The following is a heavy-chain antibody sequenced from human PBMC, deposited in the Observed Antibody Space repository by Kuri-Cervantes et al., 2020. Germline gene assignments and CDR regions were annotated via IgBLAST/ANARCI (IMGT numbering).Heavy chain of an antibody. CDR3: ARETYYYDGTDYYSWFDP. CDR2: IKSKTDGGTT. CDR1: GFTFSNAW. Sequence: GGSLRLSCAASGFTFSNAWMSWVRQAPGKGLEWVGRIKSKTDGGTTDYAALVKGRFTISRDDSKNTLYLQMNSLRAEDTAVYYCARETYYYDGTDYYSWFDPWGQGTLVTVSS. V-gene: IGHV3-15*01. J-gene: IGHJ5*02. D-gene: IGHD3-22*01.